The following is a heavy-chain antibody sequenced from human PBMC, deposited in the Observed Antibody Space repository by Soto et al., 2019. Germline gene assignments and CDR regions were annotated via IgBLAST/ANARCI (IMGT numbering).Heavy chain of an antibody. D-gene: IGHD1-26*01. CDR2: IYYIGRT. V-gene: IGHV4-59*01. Sequence: PSETLSLTCTVGSIRTYHSNWIRQPPGKGLEWIGYIYYIGRTNYNPSLKSRVTISIDTSKNQFSLKLSSVTAADTAVYYCARGPVGATHFDDWGQGALVTVSS. CDR1: SIRTYH. CDR3: ARGPVGATHFDD. J-gene: IGHJ4*02.